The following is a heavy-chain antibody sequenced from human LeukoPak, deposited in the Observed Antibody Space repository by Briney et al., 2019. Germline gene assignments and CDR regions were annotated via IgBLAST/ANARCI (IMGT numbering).Heavy chain of an antibody. V-gene: IGHV3-23*01. CDR2: ISGSGGST. Sequence: GGSLRLSCAASGFTFSSYAMSWVRQAPGKGLEWVSAISGSGGSTYYADSVRGRFTVSRDNSRNTVSLQMSSLRVEDTGIYYCAKAGIGADGAGFLCEYWGQGTLVTVSS. CDR3: AKAGIGADGAGFLCEY. J-gene: IGHJ4*02. CDR1: GFTFSSYA. D-gene: IGHD1-1*01.